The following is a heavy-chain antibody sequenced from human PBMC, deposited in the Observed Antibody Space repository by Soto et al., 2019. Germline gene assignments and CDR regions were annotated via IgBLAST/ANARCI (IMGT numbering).Heavy chain of an antibody. D-gene: IGHD6-19*01. J-gene: IGHJ4*02. CDR1: GFTFSSWS. CDR2: ISYDGSNK. Sequence: PGGSLRLWCAASGFTFSSWSMHWVRHAPGKGLEWVAVISYDGSNKYYAHCVKGRFTISRDNSKNTLYLQMNSLRAEDTAVYYCARVAGVADGRYSSGWFDYWGQGTLVTVSS. CDR3: ARVAGVADGRYSSGWFDY. V-gene: IGHV3-30*03.